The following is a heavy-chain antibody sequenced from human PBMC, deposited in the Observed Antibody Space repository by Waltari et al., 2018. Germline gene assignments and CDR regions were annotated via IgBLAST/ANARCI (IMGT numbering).Heavy chain of an antibody. J-gene: IGHJ5*02. CDR1: GGSFSGYH. V-gene: IGHV4-34*01. Sequence: QVQLQQWRAGLLKPSETLSLTCAVYGGSFSGYHWSWIRQPPGKGLEWIGEINHSGSTNYNPSLKSRVTISVDTSKNQFSLKLSSVTAADTAVYYCAREVDYIWGSYRKGGWFDPWGQGTLVTVSS. D-gene: IGHD3-16*02. CDR3: AREVDYIWGSYRKGGWFDP. CDR2: INHSGST.